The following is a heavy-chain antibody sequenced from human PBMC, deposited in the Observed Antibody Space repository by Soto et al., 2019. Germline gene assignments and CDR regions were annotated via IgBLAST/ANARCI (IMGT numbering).Heavy chain of an antibody. CDR1: GYPRTAKY. CDR2: IDGSGNP. J-gene: IGHJ5*02. V-gene: IGHV3-53*01. Sequence: SCKASGYPRTAKYLHWLREAHEERLEWVTTIDGSGNPYYTDSVKGRFSISRDNSKNTVYLQMNRLRGEDTAMYYCARDQEHFGTFTDWFGPWGQGTLVTVSS. D-gene: IGHD3-16*01. CDR3: ARDQEHFGTFTDWFGP.